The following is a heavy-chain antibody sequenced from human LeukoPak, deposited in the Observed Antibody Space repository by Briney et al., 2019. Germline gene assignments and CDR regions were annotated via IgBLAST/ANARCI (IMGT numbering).Heavy chain of an antibody. CDR2: INYSGSI. V-gene: IGHV4-34*01. Sequence: SETLSLTCRVHAGSSSGYYWSWIRQPPGRGLKWIGEINYSGSINYSPSLKGRVFISLDTSKNLFSLKLNSVTVADTAVYYCAKYRYGYLGMDSWGQGTRVTVSS. J-gene: IGHJ4*02. D-gene: IGHD2-2*03. CDR1: AGSSSGYY. CDR3: AKYRYGYLGMDS.